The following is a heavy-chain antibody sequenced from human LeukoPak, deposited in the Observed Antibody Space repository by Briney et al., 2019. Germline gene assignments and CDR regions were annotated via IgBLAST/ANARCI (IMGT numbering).Heavy chain of an antibody. J-gene: IGHJ4*02. Sequence: GGSLRLSRAASGFTFSSSDMHWVRQPPGKGLEYVSAISSDGVYTYYANSVKGRFTISRDNSGNTLYLQMGSLRAEDMAVYYCARALRSGYYDYWGQGTLVTVSS. CDR2: ISSDGVYT. CDR1: GFTFSSSD. V-gene: IGHV3-64*01. CDR3: ARALRSGYYDY. D-gene: IGHD3-22*01.